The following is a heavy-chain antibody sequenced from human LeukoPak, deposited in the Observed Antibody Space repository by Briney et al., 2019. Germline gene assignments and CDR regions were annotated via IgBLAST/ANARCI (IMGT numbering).Heavy chain of an antibody. Sequence: SETLSLTCTVSGGSISSYYWSWIRQPPGKGLEWIGYIYYSGNTNYNPSLKSRVTISVDTSRNQFSLKLSSVTAADTAVYYCARVGRTRWTAATNAFDIWGQGTMVTVSS. CDR1: GGSISSYY. D-gene: IGHD6-25*01. V-gene: IGHV4-59*01. CDR2: IYYSGNT. CDR3: ARVGRTRWTAATNAFDI. J-gene: IGHJ3*02.